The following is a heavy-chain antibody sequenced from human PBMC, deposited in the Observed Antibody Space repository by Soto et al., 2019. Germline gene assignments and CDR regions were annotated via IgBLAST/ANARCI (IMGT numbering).Heavy chain of an antibody. Sequence: ASVKVSCKVSGYTLTELSMHWVRQAPGKGLEWLGGFDPEDGETIYAQKFQGRVTMTEDTSTDTAYMELNSLREEDTAVYYCASWGGIASPAYDGSLAPYDYWGQGTLVTVSS. J-gene: IGHJ4*02. D-gene: IGHD6-13*01. CDR2: FDPEDGET. CDR3: ASWGGIASPAYDGSLAPYDY. CDR1: GYTLTELS. V-gene: IGHV1-24*01.